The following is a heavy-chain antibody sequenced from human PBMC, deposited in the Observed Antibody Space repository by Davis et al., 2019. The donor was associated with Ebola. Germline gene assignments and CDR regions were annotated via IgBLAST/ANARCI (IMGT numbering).Heavy chain of an antibody. CDR1: GGSFSGYY. D-gene: IGHD2-15*01. Sequence: PSETLSLTCAVYGGSFSGYYWSWIRQPPGKGLEWIGEINHSGSTNYNPSLKSRVTISVDTSKNQFSLKLSSVTAADTAVYYCARGAYCSGGSCRGSRYYYGMDVWGQGTTVTVSS. CDR3: ARGAYCSGGSCRGSRYYYGMDV. J-gene: IGHJ6*02. V-gene: IGHV4-34*01. CDR2: INHSGST.